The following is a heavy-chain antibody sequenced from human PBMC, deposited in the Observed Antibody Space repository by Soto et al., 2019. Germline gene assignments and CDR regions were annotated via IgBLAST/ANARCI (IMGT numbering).Heavy chain of an antibody. CDR1: GFSFSSYA. V-gene: IGHV3-30-3*01. CDR2: ISYDGSNK. J-gene: IGHJ6*02. D-gene: IGHD1-26*01. Sequence: PXRWRRLSWVAGGFSFSSYAMHWVRQAPGKGLGWVAVISYDGSNKYYADSVKGRFTISRDNSKNTLYLQMNSLRAEDTAVYYCARDLRWYSGSTWRLDYYYGMDCWGQGTTVTVSS. CDR3: ARDLRWYSGSTWRLDYYYGMDC.